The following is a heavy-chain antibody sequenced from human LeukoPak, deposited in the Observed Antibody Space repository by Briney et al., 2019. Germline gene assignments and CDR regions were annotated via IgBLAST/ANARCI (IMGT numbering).Heavy chain of an antibody. CDR1: GYTFITYG. CDR3: ARSTGYSSGKNWFDP. J-gene: IGHJ5*02. D-gene: IGHD6-19*01. CDR2: ISGYNGNT. Sequence: GASVKVSCTSSGYTFITYGITWVRQAPGHGLEWMGWISGYNGNTNYGQKVKERATMTTDTSTSTVYMELRSLRSDDTAVYYCARSTGYSSGKNWFDPWGQGTLVTVSS. V-gene: IGHV1-18*01.